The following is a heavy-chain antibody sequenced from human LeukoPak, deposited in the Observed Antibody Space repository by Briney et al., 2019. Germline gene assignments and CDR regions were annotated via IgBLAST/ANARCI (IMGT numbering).Heavy chain of an antibody. J-gene: IGHJ6*02. V-gene: IGHV3-7*01. CDR1: GFTFSSYW. CDR2: IKQDGSEK. CDR3: ASAPGAGYYGMDV. Sequence: PGGSLRLSCAASGFTFSSYWMSWVRQAPGKGLGWVANIKQDGSEKYYVDSVKGRFTISRDNAKNSLYLQMNSLRAEDTAVYYCASAPGAGYYGMDVWGQGTTVTVSS. D-gene: IGHD6-19*01.